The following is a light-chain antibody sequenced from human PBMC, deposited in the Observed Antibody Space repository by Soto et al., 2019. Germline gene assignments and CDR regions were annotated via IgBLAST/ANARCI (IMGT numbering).Light chain of an antibody. CDR3: QQYNNWPGYT. Sequence: EIVMTQSPATLSVSPGERATLSCRASQSVSSNLAWYQQKPGHAPRLLIYGASTRATGIPARFSGSGSGTEFTLTISSLRSEDFAVYYCQQYNNWPGYTFGQGTKLEIK. CDR2: GAS. V-gene: IGKV3-15*01. J-gene: IGKJ2*01. CDR1: QSVSSN.